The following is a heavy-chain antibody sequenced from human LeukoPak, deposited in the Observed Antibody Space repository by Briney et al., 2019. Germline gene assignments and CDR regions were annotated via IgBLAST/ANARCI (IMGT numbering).Heavy chain of an antibody. D-gene: IGHD6-6*01. V-gene: IGHV3-21*01. CDR2: ISSSSSYI. J-gene: IGHJ6*03. CDR1: GFTFSSYS. CDR3: AARSRPLDYYYMDV. Sequence: GGSLRLSCAASGFTFSSYSMNWVRQAPGKGLEWVSSISSSSSYIYYADSVKGRFTISRDNAKNSLYLQMNSLRAEDTAVYYCAARSRPLDYYYMDVWGKGTTVTVSS.